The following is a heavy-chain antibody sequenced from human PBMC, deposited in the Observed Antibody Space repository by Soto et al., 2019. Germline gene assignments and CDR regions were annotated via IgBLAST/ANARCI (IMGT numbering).Heavy chain of an antibody. CDR1: GYTFTNYW. J-gene: IGHJ6*02. V-gene: IGHV5-51*01. Sequence: PGESQTNSCQVSGYTFTNYWIGWVRQMPGKGLEWMGIIYPGDSDTKYNPSFQGQVTISADKSITTTYLQWSSLKASDTAIYYCAASIFYYGMDVWGQGTTVTVSS. CDR2: IYPGDSDT. CDR3: AASIFYYGMDV.